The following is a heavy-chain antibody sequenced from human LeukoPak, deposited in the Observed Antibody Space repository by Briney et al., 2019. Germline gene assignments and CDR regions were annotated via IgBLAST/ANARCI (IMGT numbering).Heavy chain of an antibody. CDR1: GGTFSSYT. D-gene: IGHD3-9*01. CDR3: ARDGGPRGNYDILTGYYDVGYFDY. CDR2: IIPILGIA. J-gene: IGHJ4*02. Sequence: SVKVSCKASGGTFSSYTISWVRQAPGQGLEWMGRIIPILGIANYAQKFQGRVTITADKSTSTAYMELSSLRAEDTAVYYCARDGGPRGNYDILTGYYDVGYFDYWGQGTLVTVSS. V-gene: IGHV1-69*04.